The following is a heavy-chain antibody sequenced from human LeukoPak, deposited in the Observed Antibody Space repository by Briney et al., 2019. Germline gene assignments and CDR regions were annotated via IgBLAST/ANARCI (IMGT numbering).Heavy chain of an antibody. CDR2: INAGNGNT. Sequence: ASVKVSCKASGYTFTSYAMHWVRQAPGQRLEWMGWINAGNGNTKYSQKFQGRVTITRDTSAGTAYMELSSLRSEDTAVYYCARDLYYGSGSPPYYYYGMDVWGKGTTVTVSS. V-gene: IGHV1-3*01. CDR3: ARDLYYGSGSPPYYYYGMDV. D-gene: IGHD3-10*01. CDR1: GYTFTSYA. J-gene: IGHJ6*04.